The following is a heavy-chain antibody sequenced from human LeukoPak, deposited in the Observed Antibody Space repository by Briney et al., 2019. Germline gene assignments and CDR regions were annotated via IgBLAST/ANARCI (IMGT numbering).Heavy chain of an antibody. Sequence: PGGSLRLSCAGSGFTFSNYAMGWLRQAPGRRPEWVSSLTDSGGTTYYVDSVKGRFAISRDNSKNTLYLHMNSLRADDTAVYYCAKKRDAFDIWGQGTVVTVSS. CDR3: AKKRDAFDI. V-gene: IGHV3-23*01. D-gene: IGHD5-24*01. J-gene: IGHJ3*02. CDR1: GFTFSNYA. CDR2: LTDSGGTT.